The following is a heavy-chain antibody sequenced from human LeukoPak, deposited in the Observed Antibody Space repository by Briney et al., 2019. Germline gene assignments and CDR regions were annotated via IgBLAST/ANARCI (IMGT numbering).Heavy chain of an antibody. CDR3: ARVKGGYYYDSSFDY. V-gene: IGHV3-72*01. D-gene: IGHD3-22*01. Sequence: QPGGSLRLSCAASGFTFSDHYMDWVRQAPGKALEWVGRTRNKANSYTTEYAASVKGRFTISRDDSKNSLYLQMNSLKTEDTAVYYCARVKGGYYYDSSFDYWGQGTLVTVSS. J-gene: IGHJ4*02. CDR2: TRNKANSYTT. CDR1: GFTFSDHY.